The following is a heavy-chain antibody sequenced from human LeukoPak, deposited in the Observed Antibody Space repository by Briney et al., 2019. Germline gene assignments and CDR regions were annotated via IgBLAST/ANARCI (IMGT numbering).Heavy chain of an antibody. Sequence: SVKVSCKASGGTFSSYAISWVRQAPGQGLGWMGGIIPIFGTANYAQKFQGRVTITADESTSTAYMELSRLRSDDTAVYYCARDLNDSSGFDYWGQGTLVTVSS. CDR2: IIPIFGTA. CDR3: ARDLNDSSGFDY. D-gene: IGHD3-22*01. CDR1: GGTFSSYA. V-gene: IGHV1-69*13. J-gene: IGHJ4*02.